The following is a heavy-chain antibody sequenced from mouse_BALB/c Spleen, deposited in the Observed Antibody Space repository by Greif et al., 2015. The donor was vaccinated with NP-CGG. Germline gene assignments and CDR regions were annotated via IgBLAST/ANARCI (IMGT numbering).Heavy chain of an antibody. CDR2: ISSGGSYT. CDR1: GLTFSSYT. CDR3: TRGGNYAMDY. D-gene: IGHD2-14*01. V-gene: IGHV5-6-4*01. Sequence: EVQVVESGGGLVKPGGSLKLSCAASGLTFSSYTMSWVRQTPEKRLEWVATISSGGSYTYYPDSVKGRFTISRDNAKNTLYLQMSSLKSEDTAMYYCTRGGNYAMDYWGQGTSVTVSS. J-gene: IGHJ4*01.